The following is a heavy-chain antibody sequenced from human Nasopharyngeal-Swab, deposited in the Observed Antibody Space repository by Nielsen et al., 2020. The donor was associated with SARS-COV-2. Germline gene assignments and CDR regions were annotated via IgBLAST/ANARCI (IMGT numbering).Heavy chain of an antibody. CDR1: GFTFSSYS. Sequence: SCAASGFTFSSYSMNWVRQAPGKGLEWVSSISSSSSYIYYADSVKGRFTISRDNAKNSLYLQMNSLRAEDTAVYYCARDPGPADYDFWSGYPGGMDVWGQGTTVTVSS. CDR3: ARDPGPADYDFWSGYPGGMDV. J-gene: IGHJ6*02. CDR2: ISSSSSYI. V-gene: IGHV3-21*01. D-gene: IGHD3-3*01.